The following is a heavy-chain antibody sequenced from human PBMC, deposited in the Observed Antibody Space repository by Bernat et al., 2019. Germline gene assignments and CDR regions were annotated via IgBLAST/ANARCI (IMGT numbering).Heavy chain of an antibody. J-gene: IGHJ3*02. CDR3: ARHADTGPRVTAFDI. CDR2: IYYSGST. Sequence: QLQLQESGPGLVKPSETLSLTCTVSGASISSSNYYWGWIRQPPGKGLEWIGRIYYSGSTYYNPPLKSRVTISVDTSRSQFSLKMSSATAAVAALYYCARHADTGPRVTAFDIWGRGTMVPVSS. D-gene: IGHD1-14*01. V-gene: IGHV4-39*01. CDR1: GASISSSNYY.